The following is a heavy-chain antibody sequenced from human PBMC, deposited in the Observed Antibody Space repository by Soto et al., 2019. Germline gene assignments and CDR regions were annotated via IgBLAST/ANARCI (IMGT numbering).Heavy chain of an antibody. J-gene: IGHJ4*02. V-gene: IGHV1-69*01. CDR2: IIPIFGTA. D-gene: IGHD1-26*01. CDR3: ARKASGWGEFDY. CDR1: GVTFSSYA. Sequence: QVQLVQSGAEVKKPGSSVKVSCKASGVTFSSYAISWVRQAPGQGLELMGGIIPIFGTANYAQKFQGRVTITADESTSTAYMELSSLRSEDTAVYYCARKASGWGEFDYWGQGTLVTVSS.